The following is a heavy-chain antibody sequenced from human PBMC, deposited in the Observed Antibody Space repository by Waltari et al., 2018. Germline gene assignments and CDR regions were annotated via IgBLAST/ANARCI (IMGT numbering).Heavy chain of an antibody. J-gene: IGHJ1*01. CDR2: INHSGST. V-gene: IGHV4-34*01. Sequence: QVQLQQWGAGLLKPSETLSLTCAVYGGSFSGYYWSWIRQPPGKGLEGIGEINHSGSTNYNPSLKSRVTISVDTSKNQFSLKLSSVTAADTAVYYCARCVVAAQEGYFQHWGQGTLVTVSS. CDR3: ARCVVAAQEGYFQH. CDR1: GGSFSGYY. D-gene: IGHD2-15*01.